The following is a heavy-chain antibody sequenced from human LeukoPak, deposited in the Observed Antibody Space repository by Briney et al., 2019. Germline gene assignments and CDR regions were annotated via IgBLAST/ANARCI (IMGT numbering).Heavy chain of an antibody. CDR2: FDPEDGET. CDR1: GYTLTELS. Sequence: ASVTVSCKVSGYTLTELSMHWVRQAPGKGLEWMGGFDPEDGETIYAQKFQGRVTMTEDTSTDTAYMELSSLRSEDTAVYYCATAPVESELLWFGEGMDVWGQGTTVTVSS. D-gene: IGHD3-10*01. J-gene: IGHJ6*02. CDR3: ATAPVESELLWFGEGMDV. V-gene: IGHV1-24*01.